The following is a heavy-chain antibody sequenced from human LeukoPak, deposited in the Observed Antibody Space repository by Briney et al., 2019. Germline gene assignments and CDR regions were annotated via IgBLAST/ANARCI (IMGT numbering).Heavy chain of an antibody. CDR3: ARDLSYYDTSGQPLDH. Sequence: ASVKVSCKASGYTFTSYDINWVRQATGQGLEWMGWMNPNSGNTGYAQKFQGRVTMTRNTSISTAYMELSSLRSEDTAVYYCARDLSYYDTSGQPLDHWGQGTLVTVSS. J-gene: IGHJ4*02. CDR2: MNPNSGNT. CDR1: GYTFTSYD. V-gene: IGHV1-8*01. D-gene: IGHD3-22*01.